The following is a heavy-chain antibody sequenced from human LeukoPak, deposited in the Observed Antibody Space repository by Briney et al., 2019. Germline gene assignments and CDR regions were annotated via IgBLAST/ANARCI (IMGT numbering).Heavy chain of an antibody. CDR3: ARGGRRNYYYGMDV. Sequence: GGSLRLSCAASGFTFSSYWMHWVRQAPGKGLVWVSRINSDGSSTSYADSVKGRFTISRDNAKNTLYLQMNSLRAEDTAVYYCARGGRRNYYYGMDVWGKGTTVTVPS. V-gene: IGHV3-74*01. J-gene: IGHJ6*04. CDR1: GFTFSSYW. CDR2: INSDGSST.